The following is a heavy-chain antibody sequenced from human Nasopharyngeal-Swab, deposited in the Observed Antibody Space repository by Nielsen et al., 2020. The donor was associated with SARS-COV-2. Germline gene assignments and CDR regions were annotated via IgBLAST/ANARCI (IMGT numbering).Heavy chain of an antibody. V-gene: IGHV4-39*01. Sequence: SETLSLTCTVSGGSISSSSYYWGWIRQPPGKGLEWIGNINYSGNTFYNPSLKSRVTISVDTSKNQFSLKLSSVTAADMAVYYWARGVMTSVTGGGWNDYWGQGTLVTVSS. J-gene: IGHJ4*02. CDR3: ARGVMTSVTGGGWNDY. D-gene: IGHD4-17*01. CDR2: INYSGNT. CDR1: GGSISSSSYY.